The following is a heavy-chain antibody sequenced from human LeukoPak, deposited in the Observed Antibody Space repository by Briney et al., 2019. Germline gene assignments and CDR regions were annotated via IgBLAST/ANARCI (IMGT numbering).Heavy chain of an antibody. Sequence: GGSLSLSCAASGFTFSSSAMGWVRQAPGKGLEWVSGISSGSGSTFYEDSVKGRFTISRDNSKNTLYLQMNSLRADDTAVYYCAKQIRGVILDAFDIWGQGTFVTVSS. J-gene: IGHJ3*02. D-gene: IGHD3-10*01. CDR1: GFTFSSSA. V-gene: IGHV3-23*01. CDR3: AKQIRGVILDAFDI. CDR2: ISSGSGST.